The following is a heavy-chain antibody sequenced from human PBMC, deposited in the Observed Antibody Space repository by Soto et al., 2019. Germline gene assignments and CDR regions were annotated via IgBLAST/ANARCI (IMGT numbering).Heavy chain of an antibody. CDR2: ISSSRSNI. CDR3: ARENRELRYFDEINQ. J-gene: IGHJ4*02. CDR1: GFTFSSYS. V-gene: IGHV3-21*01. Sequence: PGGSLRLSCAASGFTFSSYSMNWVRQAPGKGLEWVSVISSSRSNIYYADSVKGRFTISRDNSKKTLYLQMNSLRAEDTAVYYCARENRELRYFDEINQWGQGTLVTVSS. D-gene: IGHD3-9*01.